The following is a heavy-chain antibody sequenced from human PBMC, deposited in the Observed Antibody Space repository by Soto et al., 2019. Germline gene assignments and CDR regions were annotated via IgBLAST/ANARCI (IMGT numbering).Heavy chain of an antibody. CDR2: ISYDGSNK. CDR3: ARDRSSGYYGTPYGMDV. D-gene: IGHD3-22*01. Sequence: QVQLVESGGGVVQPGRSLRLSCAASGFTFSSYAMHWVRQAPGKGLEWVAVISYDGSNKYYADSVQGRFTISRDNSKNTLYLQMNSLRAEDTAVYYCARDRSSGYYGTPYGMDVWGQGTTVTVSS. J-gene: IGHJ6*02. V-gene: IGHV3-30-3*01. CDR1: GFTFSSYA.